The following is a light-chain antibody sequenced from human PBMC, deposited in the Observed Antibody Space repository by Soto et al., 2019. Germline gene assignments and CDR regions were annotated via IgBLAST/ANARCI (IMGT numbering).Light chain of an antibody. Sequence: AIQMTQSPSSLSAAVGDRVTITCRASEDVRNELGWYQQKPGKAPNLLIYAASSLHTGVPSRFSGSGAGSYFTLTISGLQHDDFVTYYCLQDYNYPRTFGQGTKLEVK. J-gene: IGKJ1*01. CDR2: AAS. CDR1: EDVRNE. CDR3: LQDYNYPRT. V-gene: IGKV1-6*02.